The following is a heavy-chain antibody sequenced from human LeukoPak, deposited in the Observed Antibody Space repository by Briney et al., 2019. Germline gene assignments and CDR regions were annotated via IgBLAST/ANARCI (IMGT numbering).Heavy chain of an antibody. CDR1: GYSFTSYW. D-gene: IGHD6-13*01. J-gene: IGHJ6*03. CDR2: IYPGDSDT. CDR3: ARLTYSSSLYYYYYMDV. V-gene: IGHV5-51*01. Sequence: GESLKISCKGSGYSFTSYWIGWVRQMPGKGLEWMGIIYPGDSDTRYSPSFQGQVTISADKSISTAYLQWSSLKASDTAMYYCARLTYSSSLYYYYYMDVWGKGTTVTVSS.